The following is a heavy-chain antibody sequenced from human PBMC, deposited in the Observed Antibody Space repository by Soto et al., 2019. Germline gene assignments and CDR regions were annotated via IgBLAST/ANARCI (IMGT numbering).Heavy chain of an antibody. Sequence: GGSLRLSCAASGFTFSDYYMSWIRQAPGKGLEWVANIKQEGSEKYYVDSVKGRFTISRDNAKNSLYLQMDSLRAEDTAVYYCARDPYSGYGRDYFDYWGQGTLVTVSS. D-gene: IGHD5-12*01. CDR3: ARDPYSGYGRDYFDY. J-gene: IGHJ4*02. V-gene: IGHV3-7*01. CDR2: IKQEGSEK. CDR1: GFTFSDYY.